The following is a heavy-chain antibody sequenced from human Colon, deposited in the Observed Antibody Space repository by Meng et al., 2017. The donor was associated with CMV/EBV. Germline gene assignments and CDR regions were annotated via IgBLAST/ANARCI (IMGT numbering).Heavy chain of an antibody. V-gene: IGHV1-8*01. CDR1: GYSFTMYD. D-gene: IGHD3-16*01. CDR2: MNPDSGHT. J-gene: IGHJ4*02. Sequence: KVSCKTSGYSFTMYDIYWVRQASGQGLEWMGWMNPDSGHTAYAQKFQGRITMTRDTSVTTAYLEITSLRSDDTAVYYCVRGRVVGEGWGQGTLVTVSS. CDR3: VRGRVVGEG.